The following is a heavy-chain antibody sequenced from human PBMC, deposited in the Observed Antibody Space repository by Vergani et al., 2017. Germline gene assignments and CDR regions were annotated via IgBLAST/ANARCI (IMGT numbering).Heavy chain of an antibody. CDR2: ISHDVNKK. V-gene: IGHV3-30*18. Sequence: QVQLVESGGSVVQPGKSLRLSCAASGFTFSNYGLHWVRQAPGQGLEWVAVISHDVNKKYYVDSVKEHFTISRDNSKNTLYLHMNSLRADDTAVYYCAKDPRLKEDYYYYYMDVWGKGTTVTVS. J-gene: IGHJ6*03. CDR3: AKDPRLKEDYYYYYMDV. CDR1: GFTFSNYG.